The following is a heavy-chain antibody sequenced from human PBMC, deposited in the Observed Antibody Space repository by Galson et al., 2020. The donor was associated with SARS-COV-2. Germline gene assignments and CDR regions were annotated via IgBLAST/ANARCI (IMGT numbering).Heavy chain of an antibody. D-gene: IGHD3-22*01. CDR2: IYYSGST. J-gene: IGHJ5*02. V-gene: IGHV4-39*01. CDR1: GGSISSSSYY. CDR3: ARHVGDSSGYYSVYNWFDP. Sequence: SETLSLTCTVSGGSISSSSYYWGWIRQPPGKGLEWIGSIYYSGSTYYNPSLKSRVTISVDTSKNQFSLKLSSVTTADTAVYYCARHVGDSSGYYSVYNWFDPWGQGTLVTVSS.